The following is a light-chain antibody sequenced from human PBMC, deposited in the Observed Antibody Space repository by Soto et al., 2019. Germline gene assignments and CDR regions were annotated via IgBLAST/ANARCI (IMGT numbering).Light chain of an antibody. CDR3: QHYNNWPPIT. J-gene: IGKJ5*01. CDR2: GAS. V-gene: IGKV3-15*01. CDR1: QSVNNK. Sequence: EILVTQSPATLSVSPGERVTLSCRASQSVNNKLAWYQQQPGQAPRLLIHGASTRATDIPARFSGSGSGTEFTLTISSLQSEDFAIYYCQHYNNWPPITFGQGTRLEIK.